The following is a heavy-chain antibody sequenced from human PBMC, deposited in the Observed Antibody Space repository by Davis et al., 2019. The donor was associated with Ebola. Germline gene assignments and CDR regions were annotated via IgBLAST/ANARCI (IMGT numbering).Heavy chain of an antibody. CDR1: GFTFSTYA. CDR3: AKDATLLSTYWYFDL. V-gene: IGHV3-23*01. J-gene: IGHJ2*01. D-gene: IGHD1-1*01. CDR2: ISGPAGRT. Sequence: GESLKISCAASGFTFSTYAITWVRQAPGKGLQWVSTISGPAGRTYYADSVKGRFTISRDNSKNTLYLQMNSLRAEDTAVYYCAKDATLLSTYWYFDLWGRGTLVTVSS.